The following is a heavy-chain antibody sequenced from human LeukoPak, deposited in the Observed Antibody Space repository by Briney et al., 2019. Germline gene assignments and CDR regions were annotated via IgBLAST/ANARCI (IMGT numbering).Heavy chain of an antibody. CDR3: AKVQTGTIFGVVIPPSFDY. D-gene: IGHD3-3*01. Sequence: GGSLRLSCGASGFTFSSYWMSWAHQAPGKGLEWVANIKQDGSEKYYVDSVKGRFTISRDNAKNSLYLQMNSLRAEDTAVYYCAKVQTGTIFGVVIPPSFDYWGQGTLVTVSS. J-gene: IGHJ4*02. CDR2: IKQDGSEK. V-gene: IGHV3-7*03. CDR1: GFTFSSYW.